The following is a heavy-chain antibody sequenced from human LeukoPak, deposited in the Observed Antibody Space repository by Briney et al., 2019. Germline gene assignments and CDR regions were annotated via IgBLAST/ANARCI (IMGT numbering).Heavy chain of an antibody. CDR2: INPSGGST. CDR3: ARSSAYYNEADI. Sequence: VASVKVSRKTSGYTFTSYYIHWVRQAPGQGLEWLGIINPSGGSTTYAQKFQGRVTMTTDTSTSIVYMELTSLRSDDTAVYYCARSSAYYNEADIWGQGTMVTVSS. D-gene: IGHD3-9*01. J-gene: IGHJ3*02. V-gene: IGHV1-46*01. CDR1: GYTFTSYY.